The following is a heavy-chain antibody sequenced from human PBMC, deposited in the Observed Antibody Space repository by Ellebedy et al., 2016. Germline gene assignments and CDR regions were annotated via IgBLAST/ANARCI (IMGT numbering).Heavy chain of an antibody. D-gene: IGHD6-13*01. CDR3: AAYYSSSWY. V-gene: IGHV3-23*01. Sequence: GESLKISXAASGFTFSSYAMSWVRQAPGKGLEWVSGISNTGGNTYYADSVKGRFTISRDNSKNTLYLQMNSLRAEDTALYYCAAYYSSSWYWGQGTLVTVSS. J-gene: IGHJ4*02. CDR1: GFTFSSYA. CDR2: ISNTGGNT.